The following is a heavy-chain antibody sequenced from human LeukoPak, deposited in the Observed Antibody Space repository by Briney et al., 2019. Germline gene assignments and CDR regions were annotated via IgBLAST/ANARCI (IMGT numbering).Heavy chain of an antibody. Sequence: PSETLSLTCTVSGGSISSSSYYWAWIRQPPGKGLEWIGTISYSGSTYYNPSLKSRVTISVDTSKNQFSLKLSSVTAADTAVYYCARPGKVSGAYYYYMDVWGKGTTVTVSS. D-gene: IGHD3-10*01. CDR2: ISYSGST. CDR1: GGSISSSSYY. CDR3: ARPGKVSGAYYYYMDV. V-gene: IGHV4-39*01. J-gene: IGHJ6*03.